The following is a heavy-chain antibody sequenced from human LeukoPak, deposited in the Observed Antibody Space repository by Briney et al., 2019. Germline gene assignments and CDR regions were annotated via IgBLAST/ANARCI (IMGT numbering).Heavy chain of an antibody. J-gene: IGHJ4*02. Sequence: GGSLRLSCTASGFSFRTYNLHWVRQAPGKGLEWVAVISYNGGYIHYEDSVKGRFTISRDDSKNTLSLQMSGLRAEDTAVYYCARGPCSTTTCYYDYWGQGTLVSVSS. V-gene: IGHV3-33*01. CDR3: ARGPCSTTTCYYDY. D-gene: IGHD2-2*01. CDR2: ISYNGGYI. CDR1: GFSFRTYN.